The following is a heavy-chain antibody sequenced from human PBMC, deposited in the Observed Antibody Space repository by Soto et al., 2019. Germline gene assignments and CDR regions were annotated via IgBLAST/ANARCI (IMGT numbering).Heavy chain of an antibody. Sequence: EVQLLDSGGGLVQPGGSLRLSCAASGFTFSNYVMTWVRQGPGKGLEWVSGISGSGGRSYYADSVKGRFTISRDNSKSTLYLQMNSLRADDTAVYYCAKAYFVWSSEQPYYFDYWGQGTLVTVSS. V-gene: IGHV3-23*01. CDR1: GFTFSNYV. CDR2: ISGSGGRS. D-gene: IGHD3-16*01. J-gene: IGHJ4*02. CDR3: AKAYFVWSSEQPYYFDY.